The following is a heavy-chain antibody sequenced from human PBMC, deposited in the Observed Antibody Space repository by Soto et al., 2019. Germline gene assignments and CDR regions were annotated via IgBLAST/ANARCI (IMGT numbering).Heavy chain of an antibody. CDR2: VNPHSGAT. D-gene: IGHD1-26*01. Sequence: ASVKVSCKASGYTFTAYYIHWLRQAPGQGLEWMGWVNPHSGATVIAQKFLGSVTLTTDTSINTAYMELTSLTPEDTALYYCDRPPTQWEPHAFHIWRHGPLVTVSS. CDR1: GYTFTAYY. J-gene: IGHJ3*02. V-gene: IGHV1-2*04. CDR3: DRPPTQWEPHAFHI.